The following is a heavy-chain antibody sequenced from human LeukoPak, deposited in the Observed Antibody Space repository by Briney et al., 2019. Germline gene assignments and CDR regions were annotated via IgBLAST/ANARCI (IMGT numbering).Heavy chain of an antibody. CDR2: TYYRSRWYN. Sequence: QTPSPSPALSGVSVSIITAGWSSIRHPPTSCIGWLGRTYYRSRWYNYYALSDKSRIIINADTSKNQFSLMLNSVAPDDTAVYYCAGHSTSSHDTFDIWGQGTMVTVSS. V-gene: IGHV6-1*01. CDR1: GVSVSIITAG. CDR3: AGHSTSSHDTFDI. D-gene: IGHD6-13*01. J-gene: IGHJ3*02.